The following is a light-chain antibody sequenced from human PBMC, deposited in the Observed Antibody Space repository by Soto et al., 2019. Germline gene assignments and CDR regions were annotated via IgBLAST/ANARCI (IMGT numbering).Light chain of an antibody. Sequence: QSVLTQPASVSGSPGQSITISCTGTSSDVGDYNYVSWYQQHPGKAPKVMIYDVSNRPSGVSNRFSGSKSGNTASLTISGLQAEDEADYYCSSYTSSSTLVFGTGTKLTLL. J-gene: IGLJ1*01. CDR2: DVS. CDR1: SSDVGDYNY. CDR3: SSYTSSSTLV. V-gene: IGLV2-14*01.